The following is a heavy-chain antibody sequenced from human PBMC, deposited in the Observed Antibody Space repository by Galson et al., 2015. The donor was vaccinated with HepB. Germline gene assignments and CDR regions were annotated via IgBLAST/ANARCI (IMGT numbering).Heavy chain of an antibody. V-gene: IGHV3-33*06. CDR3: AKDALTIRRWVRGAFFDY. D-gene: IGHD3-10*01. CDR1: GFTFSSYG. Sequence: SLRLSCAASGFTFSSYGMHWVRQAPGKGLEWVAVIWYDGSNKYYADSVKGRFTISRDNSKNTLYLQMNSLRAEDTAVYYCAKDALTIRRWVRGAFFDYWGQGTLVTVSS. CDR2: IWYDGSNK. J-gene: IGHJ4*02.